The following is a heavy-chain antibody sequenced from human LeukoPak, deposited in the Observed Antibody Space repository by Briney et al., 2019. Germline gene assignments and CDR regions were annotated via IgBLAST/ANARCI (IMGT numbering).Heavy chain of an antibody. CDR1: GGSISSYY. D-gene: IGHD6-13*01. V-gene: IGHV4-59*01. Sequence: SETLSLTCTVSGGSISSYYWSWLRQPPGKGLEWVGYIYYSGSTNYNPSLKSRVTISLDTSKHQFSLKLRSVTAADTAVYYCAREGGSSSWYDYWGPGTLVTVSS. CDR2: IYYSGST. CDR3: AREGGSSSWYDY. J-gene: IGHJ4*02.